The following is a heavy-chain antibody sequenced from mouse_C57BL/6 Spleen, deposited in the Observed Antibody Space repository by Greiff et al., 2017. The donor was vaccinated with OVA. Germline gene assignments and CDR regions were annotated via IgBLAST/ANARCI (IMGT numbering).Heavy chain of an antibody. J-gene: IGHJ3*01. V-gene: IGHV5-17*01. Sequence: EVQRVESGGGLVKPGGSLKLSCAASGFTFSDYGMHWVRQAPEKGLEWVAYISSGSSTIYYADTVKGRFTISRDNAKNTLFLQMTSLRSEDTAMYYCARNYYGSSPGVAYWGQGTLVTVSA. CDR3: ARNYYGSSPGVAY. CDR1: GFTFSDYG. D-gene: IGHD1-1*01. CDR2: ISSGSSTI.